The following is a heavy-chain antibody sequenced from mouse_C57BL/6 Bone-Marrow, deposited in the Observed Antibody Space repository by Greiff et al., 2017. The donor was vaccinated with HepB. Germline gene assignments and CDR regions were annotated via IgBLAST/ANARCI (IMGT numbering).Heavy chain of an antibody. CDR3: ARGDTTVVYFDV. J-gene: IGHJ1*03. V-gene: IGHV1-55*01. D-gene: IGHD1-1*01. Sequence: QVQLQQPGAELVKPGASVKMSCKASGYTFTSYWITWVKQRPGQGLEWIGDIYPGSGSTNYNEKFKSKATLTVDTSSSTAYMQLSSLTSEDSAVYYGARGDTTVVYFDVWGTGTTVTVSS. CDR1: GYTFTSYW. CDR2: IYPGSGST.